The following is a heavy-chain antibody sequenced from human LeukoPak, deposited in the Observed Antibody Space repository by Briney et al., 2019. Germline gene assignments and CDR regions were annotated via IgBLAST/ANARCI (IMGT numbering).Heavy chain of an antibody. V-gene: IGHV1-2*02. J-gene: IGHJ4*02. Sequence: ASVKVSCKASGYTFTGYYMHWVRQAPGQGLEWMGWINPNSGGTNYAQKFQGRVTMTRDTSISTAYMELSRLRSDDTAVYYCARDLGFGDYVHYWGKGTLVTVSS. CDR1: GYTFTGYY. CDR2: INPNSGGT. D-gene: IGHD3-10*01. CDR3: ARDLGFGDYVHY.